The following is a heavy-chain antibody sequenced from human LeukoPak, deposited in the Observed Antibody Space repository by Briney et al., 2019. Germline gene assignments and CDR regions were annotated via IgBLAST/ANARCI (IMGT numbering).Heavy chain of an antibody. CDR3: ARIEDGSGWLTAIDY. CDR2: ISSSGSTI. D-gene: IGHD6-19*01. CDR1: GFTFSSYV. V-gene: IGHV3-48*04. Sequence: GGSLRLSCAASGFTFSSYVMHWIRQAPGKGLEWVSYISSSGSTIYYADSVKGRFTISRDNAKNSLYLQMNSLRAEDTAVYYCARIEDGSGWLTAIDYWGQGTLVTVSS. J-gene: IGHJ4*02.